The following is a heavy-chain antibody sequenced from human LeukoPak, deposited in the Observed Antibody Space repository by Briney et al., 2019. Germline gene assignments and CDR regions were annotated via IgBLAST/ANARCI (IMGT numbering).Heavy chain of an antibody. CDR2: INPNSGGT. Sequence: WASVTVSCTASGYTFTGYYMHWVRQAPGQGLEWMGWINPNSGGTNYAQKFQGWVTMTRDTSISTAYMELSRLRSDDTAVYYCARGSTVTTAYYYYYYGMDVWGHGTTVTVSS. V-gene: IGHV1-2*04. D-gene: IGHD4-17*01. CDR3: ARGSTVTTAYYYYYYGMDV. CDR1: GYTFTGYY. J-gene: IGHJ6*02.